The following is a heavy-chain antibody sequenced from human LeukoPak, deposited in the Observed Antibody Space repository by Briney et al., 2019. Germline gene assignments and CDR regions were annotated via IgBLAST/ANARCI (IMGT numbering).Heavy chain of an antibody. Sequence: GSLRLSCAASGFSLSSHWMAWLRRAPGKGLEWVATIKKNANVMYYLESVKGRFTISRDDVKNSLYLQMSSLRAEDTAVFYCARLAAFGGGPFDVCGQGTGVTVSS. CDR3: ARLAAFGGGPFDV. CDR1: GFSLSSHW. D-gene: IGHD2-15*01. J-gene: IGHJ3*01. V-gene: IGHV3-7*01. CDR2: IKKNANVM.